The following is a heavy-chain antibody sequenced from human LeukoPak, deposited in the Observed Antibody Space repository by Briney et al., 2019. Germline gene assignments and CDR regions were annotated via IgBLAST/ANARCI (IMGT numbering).Heavy chain of an antibody. Sequence: PGGSLRLSSAASGFTFSSHWMIWVRQAPGRGLEWVASIKQDGSEKYYVDSVRGRFTISRDNAKNSLYLQMNTRRAEDTAMYYCARDPGNHSGAWGQGTLVTVSS. CDR1: GFTFSSHW. D-gene: IGHD6-19*01. CDR2: IKQDGSEK. J-gene: IGHJ5*02. V-gene: IGHV3-7*05. CDR3: ARDPGNHSGA.